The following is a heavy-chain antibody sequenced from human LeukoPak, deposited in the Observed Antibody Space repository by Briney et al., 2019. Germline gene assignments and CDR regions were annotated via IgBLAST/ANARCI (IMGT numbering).Heavy chain of an antibody. CDR1: GFTFSSYA. D-gene: IGHD3-9*01. V-gene: IGHV3-30*03. Sequence: GGSLRLSCAASGFTFSSYAMTWVRQAPGKGLEWVSVTSYDGGNKYYADSVKGRFTISRDNSKNTLYLEMNSLRAEDTAVYYCARGGYFDILTGYYQTQYYYPMDVWGRGTAVTVSS. CDR2: TSYDGGNK. J-gene: IGHJ6*02. CDR3: ARGGYFDILTGYYQTQYYYPMDV.